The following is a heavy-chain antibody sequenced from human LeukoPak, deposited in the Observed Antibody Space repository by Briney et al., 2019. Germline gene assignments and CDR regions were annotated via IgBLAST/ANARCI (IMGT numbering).Heavy chain of an antibody. V-gene: IGHV4-34*01. Sequence: SETLSLTCAVYGGSFSGYYWSWIRQPPGKGLEWIGEINHSGSTNYNPSLKSRVTISVDTSKNPFSLKLSSVTAADTAVYYCARSGMGIAAATHWGQGTLVTVSS. CDR3: ARSGMGIAAATH. D-gene: IGHD6-13*01. J-gene: IGHJ4*02. CDR2: INHSGST. CDR1: GGSFSGYY.